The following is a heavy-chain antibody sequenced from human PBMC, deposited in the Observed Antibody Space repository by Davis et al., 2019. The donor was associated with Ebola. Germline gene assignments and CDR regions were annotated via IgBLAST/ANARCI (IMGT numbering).Heavy chain of an antibody. V-gene: IGHV3-11*04. J-gene: IGHJ6*02. Sequence: GGSLRLSCAASGFTSSAYYMSWIRQAPGKGLAWVSYISGGGRTIYYADSVKGRFTMSRDNAKNSLYLQMNSLRAEDTAVYYCASWTVTTVYYYYYGMDVWGQGTTVTVSS. CDR3: ASWTVTTVYYYYYGMDV. D-gene: IGHD4-17*01. CDR2: ISGGGRTI. CDR1: GFTSSAYY.